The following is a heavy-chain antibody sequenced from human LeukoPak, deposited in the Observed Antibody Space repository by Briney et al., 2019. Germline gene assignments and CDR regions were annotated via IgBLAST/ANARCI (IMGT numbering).Heavy chain of an antibody. CDR2: IHEDGSDK. V-gene: IGHV3-7*05. CDR1: GFTFSSYW. Sequence: GGSLRLSCAASGFTFSSYWMSWVRQAPGKGLEWVANIHEDGSDKYYVDSVKGRFTISRDNAKNSLYLQMNSLRAEDTAVYYCARTLRLRTPRAFDIWGQGTMVTVSS. D-gene: IGHD6-25*01. J-gene: IGHJ3*02. CDR3: ARTLRLRTPRAFDI.